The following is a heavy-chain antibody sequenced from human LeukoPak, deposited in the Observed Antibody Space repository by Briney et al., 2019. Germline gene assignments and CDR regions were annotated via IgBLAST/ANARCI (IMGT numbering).Heavy chain of an antibody. V-gene: IGHV3-33*03. D-gene: IGHD5-18*01. J-gene: IGHJ5*02. Sequence: GGSLRLSCAASGLTFSSYDMHWVRQAPGKGLEWVAVIRYDVSSKYYSESVKGRFTISRDNSKNTLYLQMNSLRADDTALYYCAKDQYTYGLGFYTFDPWGQGTLVTVSS. CDR1: GLTFSSYD. CDR2: IRYDVSSK. CDR3: AKDQYTYGLGFYTFDP.